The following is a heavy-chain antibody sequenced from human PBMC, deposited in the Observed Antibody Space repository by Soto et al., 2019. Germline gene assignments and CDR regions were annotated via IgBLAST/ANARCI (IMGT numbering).Heavy chain of an antibody. CDR3: AREMKDGDYVDY. J-gene: IGHJ4*02. CDR2: ISGSGGST. Sequence: GGSLRLSCAASGFTFSSYAMSWVRQAPGKGLEWVSAISGSGGSTNYADSVKGRFTISRDNAKNSLYLQMNSLRAEDTAVYYCAREMKDGDYVDYWGQGTLVTVSS. CDR1: GFTFSSYA. D-gene: IGHD4-17*01. V-gene: IGHV3-23*01.